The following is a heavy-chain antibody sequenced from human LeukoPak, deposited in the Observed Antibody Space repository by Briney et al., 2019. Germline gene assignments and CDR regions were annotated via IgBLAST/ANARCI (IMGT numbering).Heavy chain of an antibody. D-gene: IGHD1-7*01. V-gene: IGHV3-13*01. CDR1: GFTFTNYG. Sequence: GGSLRLSCAASGFTFTNYGMHWVRQAIGKGLEWVSGIGTAGDTYYPGSVKGRFTISRDNAKNSLYLQMNSLRAEDTAVYYCARAHNWKYGSFDFWGQGTLVTVSS. J-gene: IGHJ4*02. CDR2: IGTAGDT. CDR3: ARAHNWKYGSFDF.